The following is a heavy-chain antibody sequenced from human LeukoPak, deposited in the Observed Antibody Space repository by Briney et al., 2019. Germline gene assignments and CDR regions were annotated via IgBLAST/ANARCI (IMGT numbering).Heavy chain of an antibody. CDR2: VRSKDNGYAT. D-gene: IGHD5-18*01. CDR3: SRTSDTAWYFDL. V-gene: IGHV3-73*01. J-gene: IGHJ2*01. CDR1: GFTFSGSA. Sequence: GGSLGLSCAASGFTFSGSAMHWVRQASGKGLEWVGRVRSKDNGYATSYTASVKGRFTVSRDDSKNAAYLQMDSLKTEDTAVYFCSRTSDTAWYFDLWGRGTLVTVSS.